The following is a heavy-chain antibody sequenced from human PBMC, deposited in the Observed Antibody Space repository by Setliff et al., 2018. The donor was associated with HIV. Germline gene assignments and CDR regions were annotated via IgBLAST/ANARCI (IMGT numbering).Heavy chain of an antibody. CDR2: INAVNDNT. Sequence: ASVKVSCKASGYTLTTYAMHWVRQAPGQRLEWMGWINAVNDNTKYSQKFQGRVTITRDTSASTAYMELSSLRSEDTAVYYCASRGVRFLEWLSYDAFDIWGQGTMVTVSS. CDR1: GYTLTTYA. D-gene: IGHD3-3*01. CDR3: ASRGVRFLEWLSYDAFDI. J-gene: IGHJ3*02. V-gene: IGHV1-3*01.